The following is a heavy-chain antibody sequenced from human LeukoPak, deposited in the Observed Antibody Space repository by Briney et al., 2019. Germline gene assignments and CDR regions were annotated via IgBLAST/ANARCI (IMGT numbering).Heavy chain of an antibody. J-gene: IGHJ4*02. Sequence: GASVKVSCKASGYTFTSYDINWVRQATGQGLEWMGWMNPNSGNTGYAQKFQGRVTMTRDTSTNTVYMELSSLRSEDTAVYYCARAPVGGTLDSVDYWGQGTLVTVSS. CDR1: GYTFTSYD. D-gene: IGHD1-26*01. CDR3: ARAPVGGTLDSVDY. V-gene: IGHV1-8*01. CDR2: MNPNSGNT.